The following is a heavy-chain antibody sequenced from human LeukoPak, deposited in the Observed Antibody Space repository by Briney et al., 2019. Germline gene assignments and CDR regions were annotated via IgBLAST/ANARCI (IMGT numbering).Heavy chain of an antibody. CDR1: GYSFTSYW. D-gene: IGHD3-22*01. Sequence: GASLKISCKGSGYSFTSYWIGWVRQMPGKGLEWMGIIYPGDSDTRYSPSFQGQVTISADKSISTAYLQWSSLKASDTAMYYCATERSSGSYLPRHWGQGTLVTVSS. CDR2: IYPGDSDT. CDR3: ATERSSGSYLPRH. J-gene: IGHJ4*02. V-gene: IGHV5-51*01.